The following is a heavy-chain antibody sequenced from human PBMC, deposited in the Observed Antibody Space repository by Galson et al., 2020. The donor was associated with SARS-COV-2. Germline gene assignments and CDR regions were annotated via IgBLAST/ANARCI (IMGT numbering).Heavy chain of an antibody. CDR1: GYRFTGYY. CDR2: INPSTGSA. CDR3: VSGLSGYWPYYDFCGMDV. V-gene: IGHV1-2*02. Sequence: ASVKVSCKASGYRFTGYYIYWVRQAPGQGLEYMGWINPSTGSASYGQRFQDRVTMTSDMSITTAFLKLSGLRFDDTAVYYFVSGLSGYWPYYDFCGMDVWGQGTTVTVSS. J-gene: IGHJ6*02. D-gene: IGHD3-16*01.